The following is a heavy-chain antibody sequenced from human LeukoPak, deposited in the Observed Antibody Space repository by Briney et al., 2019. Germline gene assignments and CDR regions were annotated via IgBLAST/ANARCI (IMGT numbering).Heavy chain of an antibody. CDR2: ISYSGST. CDR1: GGSVSSGNYC. V-gene: IGHV4-61*01. D-gene: IGHD5/OR15-5a*01. CDR3: ARGGPSLGVDY. J-gene: IGHJ4*02. Sequence: SETLSLTCTVSGGSVSSGNYCWSWIRQPPGKGLEWIGYISYSGSTNYNPSLKSRVTISVDTSKNRFSLRLSSVTAADTAVYYCARGGPSLGVDYWGQGTLVTVSS.